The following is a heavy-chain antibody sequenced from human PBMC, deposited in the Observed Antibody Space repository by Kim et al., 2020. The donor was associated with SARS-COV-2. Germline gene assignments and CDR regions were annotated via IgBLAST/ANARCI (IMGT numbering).Heavy chain of an antibody. CDR3: ARGFFRGGFDV. V-gene: IGHV3-74*01. CDR1: RFTFNNYW. CDR2: ISSDGSIT. D-gene: IGHD3-10*01. Sequence: GGSLRLSCAVSRFTFNNYWINWVRHAPGKGLVWVSRISSDGSITNYADSVKGRFTMSRDNAEHTLYLQMNSMRAEDTAVYYCARGFFRGGFDVWGQGTTVPVSS. J-gene: IGHJ6*02.